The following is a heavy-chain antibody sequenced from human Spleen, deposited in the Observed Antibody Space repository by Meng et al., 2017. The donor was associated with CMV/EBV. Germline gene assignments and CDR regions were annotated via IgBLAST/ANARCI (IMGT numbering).Heavy chain of an antibody. V-gene: IGHV3-21*01. CDR3: ARDDFATNAFDI. J-gene: IGHJ3*02. CDR1: GFTFSSYT. D-gene: IGHD5-12*01. CDR2: ISSTSSYF. Sequence: GESLKISCAASGFTFSSYTMNWVRQAPGKGLEWVSSISSTSSYFYDADSVKGRFTISRDNAKKSLYLQMDSLRADDTGLYYCARDDFATNAFDIWGQGTMVTVSS.